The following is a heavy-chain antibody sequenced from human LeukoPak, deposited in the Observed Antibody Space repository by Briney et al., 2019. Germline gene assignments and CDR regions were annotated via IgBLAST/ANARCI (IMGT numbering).Heavy chain of an antibody. Sequence: GGSLRLSCAASGFTFSSYSMNWVRQAPGKGLEWVSSISSSSSYIYYADSVKGRFTISRDNAKNSLYLQMNSLRAEDTAVYYCARAGDYDSSGYYYGHDAFDIWGQGTMVTASS. CDR2: ISSSSSYI. CDR1: GFTFSSYS. J-gene: IGHJ3*02. CDR3: ARAGDYDSSGYYYGHDAFDI. V-gene: IGHV3-21*01. D-gene: IGHD3-22*01.